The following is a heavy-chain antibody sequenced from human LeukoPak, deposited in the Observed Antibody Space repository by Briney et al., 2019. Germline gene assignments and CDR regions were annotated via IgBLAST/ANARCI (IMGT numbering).Heavy chain of an antibody. CDR2: IRGSGGGT. CDR1: GFTFSNYA. J-gene: IGHJ2*01. D-gene: IGHD7-27*01. V-gene: IGHV3-23*01. CDR3: AKSRTGDHYWYFDL. Sequence: GGSLRLSCAASGFTFSNYAMSWVRQAPGKGLEWVSAIRGSGGGTEYADSVKGRFTISRDNSKNTLYLQMNSLRAEDTAVYYCAKSRTGDHYWYFDLWGRGTLVTVSS.